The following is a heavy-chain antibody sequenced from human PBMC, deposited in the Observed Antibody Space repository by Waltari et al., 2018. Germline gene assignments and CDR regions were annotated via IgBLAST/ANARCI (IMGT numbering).Heavy chain of an antibody. V-gene: IGHV1-3*01. CDR3: ARVTDSSGWYGWYFDL. CDR2: INAGNGNT. CDR1: GYTFTSYA. J-gene: IGHJ2*01. Sequence: QVQLVQSGAEVKKPGASVKVSCKASGYTFTSYAMHWVRQAPGQRLEWMGWINAGNGNTKYSQKFQGRVTMTRDTSASTAYMELSSLRSEDTAVYYCARVTDSSGWYGWYFDLWGRGTLVTVSS. D-gene: IGHD6-19*01.